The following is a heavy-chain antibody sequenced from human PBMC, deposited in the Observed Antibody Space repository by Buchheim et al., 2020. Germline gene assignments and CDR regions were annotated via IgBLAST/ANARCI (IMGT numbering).Heavy chain of an antibody. V-gene: IGHV3-74*01. CDR2: INSDGSST. CDR3: ARDLVVVPAAILDYYGMDV. Sequence: EVQLVESGGGLVQPGGSLRLSCAASGFTFSSYWMHWVRQAPGKGLVWVSRINSDGSSTSYADSVKGRFTISRANAKKTLYLQMNSLRAEDTAVYYCARDLVVVPAAILDYYGMDVWGQGTT. D-gene: IGHD2-2*02. CDR1: GFTFSSYW. J-gene: IGHJ6*02.